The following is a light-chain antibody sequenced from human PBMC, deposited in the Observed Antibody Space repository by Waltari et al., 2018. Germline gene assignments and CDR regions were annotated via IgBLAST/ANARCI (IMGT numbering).Light chain of an antibody. CDR1: QSVLYSSANKNY. CDR2: WAS. J-gene: IGKJ3*01. Sequence: DIVMTQSPDSLAVSLGERATINCKSSQSVLYSSANKNYLAWYQQKPGQPPKLLFYWASTRESGVPDRFSGSGSGTDFTLTISSLQAEDVAVYYCQQHYTTPFTFGPGTTVDIK. V-gene: IGKV4-1*01. CDR3: QQHYTTPFT.